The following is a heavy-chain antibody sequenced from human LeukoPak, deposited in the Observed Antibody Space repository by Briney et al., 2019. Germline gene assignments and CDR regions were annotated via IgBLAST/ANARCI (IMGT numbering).Heavy chain of an antibody. J-gene: IGHJ4*02. V-gene: IGHV1-8*01. Sequence: RASVKVSCKASGYTFTSYDINWVRQATGQGLEWMGWMNPNSGNTGYAQKFQGRVTMTRNTSISTAYMELSSLRSEDTAVYYCARGSSSYVWGSYRYPDYWGQGTLVTVSS. CDR1: GYTFTSYD. CDR2: MNPNSGNT. CDR3: ARGSSSYVWGSYRYPDY. D-gene: IGHD3-16*02.